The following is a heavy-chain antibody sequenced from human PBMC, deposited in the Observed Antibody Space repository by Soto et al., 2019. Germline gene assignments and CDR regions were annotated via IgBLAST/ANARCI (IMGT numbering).Heavy chain of an antibody. CDR3: ARDRCSSTSCYAGDYMDV. J-gene: IGHJ6*03. Sequence: ASVKVSCKASGYTFTSYGISWVRQAPGQGLEWMGWISAYNGNTNYAQKLQGRVTMTTDTSKNQFSLQLNSVTPEDTAVYYCARDRCSSTSCYAGDYMDVWGKGTTVTVSS. CDR1: GYTFTSYG. V-gene: IGHV1-18*01. CDR2: ISAYNGNT. D-gene: IGHD2-2*01.